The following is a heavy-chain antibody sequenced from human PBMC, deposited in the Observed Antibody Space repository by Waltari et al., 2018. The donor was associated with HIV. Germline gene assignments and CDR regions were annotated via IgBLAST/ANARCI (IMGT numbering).Heavy chain of an antibody. CDR1: GGTFSSYT. Sequence: QVQLVQSGAEVKKPGSSVKVSCKACGGTFSSYTISRVRPAPGKGLEWMGRIIPIRGIANYAQNFQGRFTITADKSTSTAYMELSSLRSEDTAVYYCAREGYSGSLDAFDIWGQGTMVTISS. CDR3: AREGYSGSLDAFDI. J-gene: IGHJ3*02. V-gene: IGHV1-69*08. CDR2: IIPIRGIA. D-gene: IGHD1-26*01.